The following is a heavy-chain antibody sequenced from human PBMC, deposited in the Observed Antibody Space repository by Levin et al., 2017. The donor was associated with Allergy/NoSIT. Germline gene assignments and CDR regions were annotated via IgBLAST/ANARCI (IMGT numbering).Heavy chain of an antibody. Sequence: GGSLRLSCAASGFTVSSNYMSWVRQAPGKGLEWVSVIYSGGSTYYADSVKGRFTISRDNSKNTLYLQMNSLRAEDTAVYYCARAFSNYGGGDAFDIWGQGTMVTVSS. CDR2: IYSGGST. CDR1: GFTVSSNY. CDR3: ARAFSNYGGGDAFDI. V-gene: IGHV3-53*01. D-gene: IGHD4-11*01. J-gene: IGHJ3*02.